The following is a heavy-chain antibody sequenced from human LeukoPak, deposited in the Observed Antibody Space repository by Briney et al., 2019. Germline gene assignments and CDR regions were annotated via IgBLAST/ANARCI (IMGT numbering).Heavy chain of an antibody. CDR2: IKQDGSEK. CDR1: GFTFSSYW. J-gene: IGHJ5*02. V-gene: IGHV3-7*01. CDR3: ARLQWELHDWFDP. Sequence: PGGSLRLSCAASGFTFSSYWMSWVRQAPGKGLEWVANIKQDGSEKYYVDSVKGRFTISRDNAKNSLYLQMNSLRAEDTAVNYCARLQWELHDWFDPWGQGTLVTVSS. D-gene: IGHD1-26*01.